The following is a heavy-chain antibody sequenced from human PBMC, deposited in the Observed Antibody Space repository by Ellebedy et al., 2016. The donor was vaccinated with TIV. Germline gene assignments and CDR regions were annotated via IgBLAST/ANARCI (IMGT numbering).Heavy chain of an antibody. D-gene: IGHD2-21*02. CDR2: IVGSGA. V-gene: IGHV3-23*01. CDR3: AKDRTSGDGYWVFDS. Sequence: GESLKISCAASGFTFSPYAMAWVSQAPGKGLEWVSGIVGSGAEKYADSVKGRFTISRDNSKRTVDLQMRSVRAEDTAVYFCAKDRTSGDGYWVFDSWGQGTMVSVSS. J-gene: IGHJ4*02. CDR1: GFTFSPYA.